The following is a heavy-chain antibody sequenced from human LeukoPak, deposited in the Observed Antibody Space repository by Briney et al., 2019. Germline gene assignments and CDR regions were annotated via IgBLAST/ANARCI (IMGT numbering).Heavy chain of an antibody. CDR2: INPNSGGT. CDR3: ARVSVLEWLPKDY. J-gene: IGHJ4*02. Sequence: ASVKVSCKASGYTFTCYYMHWVRQAPGQGLEWMGWINPNSGGTNYAQKFQGRVTMTRDTSISTAYMELSWLRSDDTAVYYCARVSVLEWLPKDYWGQGTLVTVSS. CDR1: GYTFTCYY. V-gene: IGHV1-2*02. D-gene: IGHD3-3*01.